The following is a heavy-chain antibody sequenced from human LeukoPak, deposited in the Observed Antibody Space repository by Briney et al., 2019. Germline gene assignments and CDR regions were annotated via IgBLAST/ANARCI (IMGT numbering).Heavy chain of an antibody. D-gene: IGHD6-19*01. CDR3: VRAPPGTGWLIDH. J-gene: IGHJ4*02. CDR2: INTAADT. Sequence: GGSLRLSCAASGFAFSNYDMLWVRQATGKGLEWVSAINTAADTYYPDSVKGRFTISRENAKSSLYLQMNSLRVGDTAVYYCVRAPPGTGWLIDHWGQGTLVAVSS. V-gene: IGHV3-13*04. CDR1: GFAFSNYD.